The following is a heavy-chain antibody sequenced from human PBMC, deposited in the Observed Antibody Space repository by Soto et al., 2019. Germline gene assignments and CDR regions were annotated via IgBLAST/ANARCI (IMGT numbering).Heavy chain of an antibody. CDR1: GFTFSEYW. V-gene: IGHV3-74*01. Sequence: GGSLRLSCAASGFTFSEYWMHWVRQAPGKGLVWVSRLKGDASSTNYADSVKGRFTISRDNAKNTAYLEINSLRAEDTAVYYCARGARGYYYMDVWGKGTTVTVSS. CDR3: ARGARGYYYMDV. J-gene: IGHJ6*03. D-gene: IGHD3-3*01. CDR2: LKGDASST.